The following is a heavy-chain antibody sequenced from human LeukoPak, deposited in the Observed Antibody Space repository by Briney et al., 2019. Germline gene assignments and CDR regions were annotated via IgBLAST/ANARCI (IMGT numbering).Heavy chain of an antibody. V-gene: IGHV3-30-3*01. D-gene: IGHD6-19*01. J-gene: IGHJ6*02. CDR2: ISYDGSNK. CDR1: RFTFLIYA. Sequence: PGRDLRLSCASTRFTFLIYAMHSVHPGPGQGLEGVAVISYDGSNKYYADSVKGRFTISRDNSKNTLYLQMNSMRAEDTAVYYCARGYSSGWYWENYYYYYGMDVWGQGTTVTVSS. CDR3: ARGYSSGWYWENYYYYYGMDV.